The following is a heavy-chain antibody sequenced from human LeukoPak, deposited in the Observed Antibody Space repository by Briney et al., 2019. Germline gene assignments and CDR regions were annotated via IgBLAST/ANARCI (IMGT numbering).Heavy chain of an antibody. D-gene: IGHD3-22*01. Sequence: GGSLRLSCAASGFIFDDYGMSWVRQAPGKGLEWVSGINWNGGSTGYADSVKGRFTISRDNAKNSLYLQMNSLRAEDTAVYYCARVAYDSSGYYGGGPYYFDYWGQGTLVTVSS. J-gene: IGHJ4*02. V-gene: IGHV3-20*04. CDR1: GFIFDDYG. CDR2: INWNGGST. CDR3: ARVAYDSSGYYGGGPYYFDY.